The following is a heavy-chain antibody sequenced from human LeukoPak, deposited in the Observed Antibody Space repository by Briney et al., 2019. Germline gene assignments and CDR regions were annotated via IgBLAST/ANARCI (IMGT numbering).Heavy chain of an antibody. CDR1: GGSISSSSYY. Sequence: SETLSLTCTVSGGSISSSSYYWGWIRQPPGKGLEWIGSIYYSGSTYYNPSLKSRVTISVDTSKNQFSLKLSSVTAADTAVYYCARQGITIFGVVIVYDAFDIWGQGTMVTVSS. J-gene: IGHJ3*02. CDR2: IYYSGST. D-gene: IGHD3-3*01. CDR3: ARQGITIFGVVIVYDAFDI. V-gene: IGHV4-39*01.